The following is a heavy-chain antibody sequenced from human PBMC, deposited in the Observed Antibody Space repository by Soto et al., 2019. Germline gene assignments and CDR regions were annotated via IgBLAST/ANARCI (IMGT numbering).Heavy chain of an antibody. CDR2: IYYSGST. J-gene: IGHJ3*02. CDR1: GGSISKGCYY. V-gene: IGHV4-31*03. D-gene: IGHD3-22*01. CDR3: ARDTYPLNYSDSSGYYYRGAFDI. Sequence: SETLSRTCTVPGGSISKGCYYWSWVRQHPGKGLEWIGYIYYSGSTYYNPSLKSRVTISVDTSKNQFSLKLSSVTAADTAVYYCARDTYPLNYSDSSGYYYRGAFDIWGQGTMVTVSS.